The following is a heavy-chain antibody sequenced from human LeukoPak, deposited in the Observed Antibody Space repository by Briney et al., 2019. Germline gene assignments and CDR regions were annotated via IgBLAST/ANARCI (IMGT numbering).Heavy chain of an antibody. J-gene: IGHJ4*02. Sequence: GGALRLSCAAPGFTFNNARMSWGRQAPGKGVGWVGRIKNKTDGGTTDYVTPVKGSFTISRDGSKNTLYLQMNSLKTEDTAVYYCTTDPGYCSGGSCPGWYWGQGTLVTVSS. CDR3: TTDPGYCSGGSCPGWY. V-gene: IGHV3-15*01. D-gene: IGHD2-15*01. CDR2: IKNKTDGGTT. CDR1: GFTFNNAR.